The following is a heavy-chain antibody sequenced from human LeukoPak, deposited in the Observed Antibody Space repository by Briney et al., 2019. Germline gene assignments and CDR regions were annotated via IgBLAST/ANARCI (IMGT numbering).Heavy chain of an antibody. D-gene: IGHD1-26*01. CDR2: INPNSGGT. CDR3: ARYSLSPDYYYYYMDV. Sequence: ASVKVSCKASGYTFTGYYMHWVRQAPGQGLEWMGWINPNSGGTNYAQKFQGRVTMTRDTSISTAYMELSRLRSDDTAVYYCARYSLSPDYYYYYMDVWGKGTTVTISS. V-gene: IGHV1-2*02. CDR1: GYTFTGYY. J-gene: IGHJ6*03.